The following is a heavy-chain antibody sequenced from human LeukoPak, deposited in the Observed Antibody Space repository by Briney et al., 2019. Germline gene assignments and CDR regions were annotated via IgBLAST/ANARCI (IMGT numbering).Heavy chain of an antibody. D-gene: IGHD5-18*01. Sequence: GGSLRLSCAASGFTVSSNYMSWVRQAPGKGLEWVSVIYSGGSAYYADSVKGRFTISRDNSKNTLYLQMNSLRAEDTAVYYCARAGYSYGTFDYWGQGTLVTVSS. J-gene: IGHJ4*02. CDR2: IYSGGSA. V-gene: IGHV3-66*01. CDR3: ARAGYSYGTFDY. CDR1: GFTVSSNY.